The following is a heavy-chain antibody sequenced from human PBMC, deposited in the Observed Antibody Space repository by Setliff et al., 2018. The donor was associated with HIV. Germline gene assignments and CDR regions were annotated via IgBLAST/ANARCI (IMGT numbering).Heavy chain of an antibody. CDR2: FTPSGTT. CDR1: GDSFSGFY. Sequence: SETLSLTCAVYGDSFSGFYWNWIRQPPGKGLEWIGEFTPSGTTNYNPSLKSRVTISVDKSKKQFSLRLTSVTAADTAVYSCARGFGASYLFSGYMDVWGKGTTVTVSS. J-gene: IGHJ6*03. D-gene: IGHD1-26*01. V-gene: IGHV4-34*01. CDR3: ARGFGASYLFSGYMDV.